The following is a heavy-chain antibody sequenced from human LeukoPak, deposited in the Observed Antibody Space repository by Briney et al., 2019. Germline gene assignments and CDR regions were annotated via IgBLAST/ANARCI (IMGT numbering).Heavy chain of an antibody. CDR2: INPNSGGT. J-gene: IGHJ4*02. V-gene: IGHV1-2*02. CDR1: GYTCTGYY. Sequence: GASVKVSCKASGYTCTGYYMHWVRQAPGQGLEWMGWINPNSGGTNYAQKFQGRVTMTRDTSISTAYMELSRLRSDDTAVYYCARDQESQNSFGYWGQGTLVTVSS. CDR3: ARDQESQNSFGY.